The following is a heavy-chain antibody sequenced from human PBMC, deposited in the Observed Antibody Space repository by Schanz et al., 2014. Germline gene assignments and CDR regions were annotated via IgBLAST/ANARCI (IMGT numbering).Heavy chain of an antibody. Sequence: EVQLVESGGGLVKPGGSLRLSCAASGFTFSSYAMSWVRQAPGKGLEWVSALSGSGGSTYYADSVKGRFTISRDNSKNTLYLQMNTLRAEDTAVYYCARGTDWNLHYWGQGALVTVSS. CDR2: LSGSGGST. CDR1: GFTFSSYA. V-gene: IGHV3-23*04. CDR3: ARGTDWNLHY. J-gene: IGHJ4*02. D-gene: IGHD1-1*01.